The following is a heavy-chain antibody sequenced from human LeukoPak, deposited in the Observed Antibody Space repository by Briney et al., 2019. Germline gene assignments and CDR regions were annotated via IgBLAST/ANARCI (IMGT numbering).Heavy chain of an antibody. D-gene: IGHD1-20*01. J-gene: IGHJ4*02. CDR2: IKEDGSEK. V-gene: IGHV3-7*01. CDR1: GFTFSSYW. CDR3: ARAKWNPGY. Sequence: PGGSLRLSCAASGFTFSSYWMTWVRQAPGKGLEWVANIKEDGSEKNYVDSVKGRFTVSRDNAKNSLYLQMNSLRVEDTGVYYCARAKWNPGYWGQGTLVTVSS.